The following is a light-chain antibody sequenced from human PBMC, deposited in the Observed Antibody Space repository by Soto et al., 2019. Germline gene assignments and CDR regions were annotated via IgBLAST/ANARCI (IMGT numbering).Light chain of an antibody. CDR3: ASFRSGTILV. V-gene: IGLV2-14*01. J-gene: IGLJ1*01. CDR1: RSDIGDSNF. CDR2: EVS. Sequence: QSVLTQPASVSGSPGQSVTISCTGPRSDIGDSNFISWYQHSPGKAPRLLIYEVSSRPSGVSKRFSGSKAGNTASLTISGLLDDDEADYFCASFRSGTILVFGGGTKVTVL.